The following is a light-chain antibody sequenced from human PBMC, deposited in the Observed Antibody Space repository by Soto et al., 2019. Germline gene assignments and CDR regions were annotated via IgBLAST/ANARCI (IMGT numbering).Light chain of an antibody. Sequence: DIQMIQSPSSVSASVGDRVTVTCRASQNITTWLTWYQQTPGKAPHXXXXXXXXXXRGVPSRFXXXXXXXXXXXXXXSLQPEDFATYYCQQGSRFPFTFGPGTKVDIK. CDR2: XXX. J-gene: IGKJ3*01. CDR3: QQGSRFPFT. CDR1: QNITTW. V-gene: IGKV1-12*01.